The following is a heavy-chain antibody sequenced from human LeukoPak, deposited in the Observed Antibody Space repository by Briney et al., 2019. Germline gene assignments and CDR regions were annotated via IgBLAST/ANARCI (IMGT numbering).Heavy chain of an antibody. J-gene: IGHJ4*02. CDR2: IYYSGST. D-gene: IGHD3-16*01. CDR3: ASEVVGDGYFDY. Sequence: PSETLSLTCTVSGGSISSYYWSWIRQPPGKGLEWIGHIYYSGSTNYNPSLKSRVTISVDTSKNQFSLKLSSVTAADTAVYYCASEVVGDGYFDYWGQGTLVTVSS. V-gene: IGHV4-59*01. CDR1: GGSISSYY.